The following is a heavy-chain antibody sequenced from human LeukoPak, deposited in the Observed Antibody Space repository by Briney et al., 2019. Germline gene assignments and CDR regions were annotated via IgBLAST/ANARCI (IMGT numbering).Heavy chain of an antibody. V-gene: IGHV1-46*01. CDR2: INPSGGST. D-gene: IGHD6-13*01. Sequence: GASVKVSCKASGCTFTSYYMHWVRQAPGQGLEWMGIINPSGGSTSYAQKLQGRVTMTRDTSTSTVYMELSSLRSEDTAVYYCARSGIAAAGTRPDDFDYWGQGTLVTVSS. J-gene: IGHJ4*02. CDR1: GCTFTSYY. CDR3: ARSGIAAAGTRPDDFDY.